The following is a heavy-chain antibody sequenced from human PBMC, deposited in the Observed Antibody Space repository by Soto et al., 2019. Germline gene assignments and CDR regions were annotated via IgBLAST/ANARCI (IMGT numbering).Heavy chain of an antibody. D-gene: IGHD4-17*01. J-gene: IGHJ5*02. V-gene: IGHV1-8*01. CDR3: ARACYGDYDWFDP. CDR2: MNPNGGNT. Sequence: QVQLVQSGAEVKKPGSPVKVSCKASGYSFRSYEINWVRQATGQGLEWMGWMNPNGGNTGYAQKFQGRVTMTRNTSRSTAYMELSSLRCGDTAVYYCARACYGDYDWFDPRGQGTLVTVS. CDR1: GYSFRSYE.